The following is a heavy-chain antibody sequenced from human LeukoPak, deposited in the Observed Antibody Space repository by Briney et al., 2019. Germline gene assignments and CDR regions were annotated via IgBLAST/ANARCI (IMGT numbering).Heavy chain of an antibody. CDR2: IYYSGST. D-gene: IGHD1-26*01. Sequence: SETLSLTCTVSGGSISSYYWSWIRQSPGKGLEWIGYIYYSGSTNYNPSLKSRVTISVDTSKNQFSLKLSSVTAADTAVYYCARETDGSYFDYWGQGTPVTVSS. CDR3: ARETDGSYFDY. CDR1: GGSISSYY. J-gene: IGHJ4*02. V-gene: IGHV4-59*01.